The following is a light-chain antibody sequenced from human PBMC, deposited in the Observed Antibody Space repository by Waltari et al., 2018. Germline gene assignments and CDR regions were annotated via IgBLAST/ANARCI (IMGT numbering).Light chain of an antibody. CDR2: DAA. Sequence: EIVLTQSPATLSWSPGERATLSCRASQSVRTYLAWYQQKPGQAPRLLIYDAATRATAIPARFSGSGSGTDFTLTISSLEPEDFAVYYCQLRSKWLRTFGQGTKVEV. J-gene: IGKJ1*01. V-gene: IGKV3-11*01. CDR3: QLRSKWLRT. CDR1: QSVRTY.